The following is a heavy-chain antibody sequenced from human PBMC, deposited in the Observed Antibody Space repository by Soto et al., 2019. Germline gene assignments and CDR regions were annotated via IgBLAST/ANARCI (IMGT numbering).Heavy chain of an antibody. CDR2: ISAYNGNT. Sequence: ASVKVSCKASGYTFTSYGIIWVRQAPGQGLEWMGWISAYNGNTNYAQKLQGRVTMTTDTSASTAYMELRSLRSDDPAVYYCAGYSGSYTDAFDIWGQGTMVTVSS. D-gene: IGHD1-26*01. V-gene: IGHV1-18*01. CDR3: AGYSGSYTDAFDI. CDR1: GYTFTSYG. J-gene: IGHJ3*02.